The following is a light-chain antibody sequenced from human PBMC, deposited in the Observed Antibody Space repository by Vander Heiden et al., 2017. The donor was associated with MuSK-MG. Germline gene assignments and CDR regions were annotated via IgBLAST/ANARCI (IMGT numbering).Light chain of an antibody. J-gene: IGKJ5*01. CDR2: AAS. CDR3: QQSDSTPIT. Sequence: DIQMTQSPSSLSASVGDRVTITCRASQSISSYLNWYQQKPGKAPKVLIYAASSLQSGVPSRFSGSGSGTDFTLTISSLQPEDFATYYCQQSDSTPITFGQGTLLEIK. CDR1: QSISSY. V-gene: IGKV1-39*01.